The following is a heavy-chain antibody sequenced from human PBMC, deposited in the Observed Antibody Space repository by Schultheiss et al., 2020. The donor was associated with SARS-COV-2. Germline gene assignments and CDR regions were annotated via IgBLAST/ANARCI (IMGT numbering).Heavy chain of an antibody. CDR3: ARLLLWFGEEPIDY. V-gene: IGHV4-39*01. D-gene: IGHD3-10*01. CDR2: IYYSGST. J-gene: IGHJ4*02. CDR1: GGSISSSSYY. Sequence: SETLSLTCTVSGGSISSSSYYWGWIRQPPGKGLEWIGSIYYSGSTYYNPSLKSRVTISVDTSKNQFSLKLSSVTAADTAVYYCARLLLWFGEEPIDYWGQGTLVTVSS.